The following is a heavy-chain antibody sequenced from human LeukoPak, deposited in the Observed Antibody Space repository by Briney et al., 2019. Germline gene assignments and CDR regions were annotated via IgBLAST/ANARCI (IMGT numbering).Heavy chain of an antibody. CDR2: MNPNSGNT. V-gene: IGHV1-8*01. D-gene: IGHD3-10*01. Sequence: ASVKVSCKASGYTFTSYDINWVRQATGQGLEWMGWMNPNSGNTGYAQKFQGRVTMTRNTSIRTAYMELSSLRSEDTAVYYCARGRATPYGAGRRIWFDPWGQGTLVTVSS. CDR1: GYTFTSYD. CDR3: ARGRATPYGAGRRIWFDP. J-gene: IGHJ5*02.